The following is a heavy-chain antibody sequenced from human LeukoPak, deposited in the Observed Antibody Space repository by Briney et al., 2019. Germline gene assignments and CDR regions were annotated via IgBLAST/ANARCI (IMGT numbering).Heavy chain of an antibody. Sequence: SETLSLTCTVSGGSISSYYWSWIRQPPGKGLEWIGYIYYSGSTYYNPSLKSRVTISVDTSKNQFSLKLSSVTAADTAVYYCARVSMTTGTAWGQGTLVTVSS. CDR3: ARVSMTTGTA. CDR2: IYYSGST. D-gene: IGHD4-17*01. CDR1: GGSISSYY. J-gene: IGHJ4*02. V-gene: IGHV4-59*12.